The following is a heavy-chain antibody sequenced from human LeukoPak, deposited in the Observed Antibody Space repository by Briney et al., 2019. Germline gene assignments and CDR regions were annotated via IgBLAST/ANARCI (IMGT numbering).Heavy chain of an antibody. CDR1: GYTLTELS. J-gene: IGHJ3*02. V-gene: IGHV1-24*01. CDR2: FDPEDGET. Sequence: ASVKVSCKVSGYTLTELSMHWVRQAPGKGLEWMGGFDPEDGETIYAQKFQGRVTMTEDTSTDTAYMERSSLRSEDTAVYYCATRAGVPYYYDSSGYYNAFDIWGQGTMVTVSS. CDR3: ATRAGVPYYYDSSGYYNAFDI. D-gene: IGHD3-22*01.